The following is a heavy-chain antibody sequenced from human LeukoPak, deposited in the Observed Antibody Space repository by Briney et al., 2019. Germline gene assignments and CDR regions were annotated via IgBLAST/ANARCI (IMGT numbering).Heavy chain of an antibody. CDR1: GGSISSSTW. CDR2: IHHSGTT. Sequence: SGTLSLTCTVSGGSISSSTWWGWVRQPPGKGLECIGEIHHSGTTNYNPSLKSRVTISVDKSKNQSSLKLNSVTAADTAVYYCARAFLVGYSPEEYFFDYWGQGTLVTVSS. J-gene: IGHJ4*02. D-gene: IGHD2-15*01. V-gene: IGHV4-4*02. CDR3: ARAFLVGYSPEEYFFDY.